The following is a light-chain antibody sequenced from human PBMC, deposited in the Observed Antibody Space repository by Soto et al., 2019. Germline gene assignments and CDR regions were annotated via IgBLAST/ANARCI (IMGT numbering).Light chain of an antibody. CDR3: SSYSSSSTLVV. Sequence: QSVLTQPASVSGSPGQSITISCTGTSSDVGGYNYVSWYQQHPGKAPKLMIYEVSNRPSGVSNRFSGSKPGNTASLTISGLQAEDEADYYCSSYSSSSTLVVFGTGTKVTAL. V-gene: IGLV2-14*01. CDR2: EVS. J-gene: IGLJ1*01. CDR1: SSDVGGYNY.